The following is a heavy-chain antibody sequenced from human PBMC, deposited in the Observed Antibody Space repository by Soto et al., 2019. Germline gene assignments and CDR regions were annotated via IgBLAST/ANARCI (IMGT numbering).Heavy chain of an antibody. CDR2: INPSGGST. D-gene: IGHD3-22*01. V-gene: IGHV1-46*01. Sequence: ASVKVSCKASGYTFTSYYMHWVRQAPGQGLEWMGIINPSGGSTSYAQKFQGRVTMTRDTSTSTVYMELSSLRSEDTAVYYCARDKERTYYYDSSGYYYFGYWGQGTLVTVSS. J-gene: IGHJ4*02. CDR3: ARDKERTYYYDSSGYYYFGY. CDR1: GYTFTSYY.